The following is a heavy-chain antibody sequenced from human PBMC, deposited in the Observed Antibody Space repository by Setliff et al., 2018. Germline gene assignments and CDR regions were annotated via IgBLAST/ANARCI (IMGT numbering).Heavy chain of an antibody. CDR3: ARDRYCSSASCYATQYNWFDP. D-gene: IGHD2-2*01. CDR1: GFTFSSYN. Sequence: TGGSLRLSCAASGFTFSSYNMNWVRQAPGKGLEWVSYISSSGSTIYYADSVKGRFTISRDNAKNSLYLQMNSLRAEDTAVYYCARDRYCSSASCYATQYNWFDPWGQGTLVTVSS. V-gene: IGHV3-48*01. CDR2: ISSSGSTI. J-gene: IGHJ5*02.